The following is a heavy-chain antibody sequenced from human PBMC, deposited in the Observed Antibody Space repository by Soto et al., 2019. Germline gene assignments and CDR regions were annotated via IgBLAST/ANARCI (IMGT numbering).Heavy chain of an antibody. Sequence: EVQLVESGGGLVQPGGSLRLSCVVSGFTFTTYWMHWVRQAPGKGLVWVSRINSDGSSTTYADSVKGRFTIFRDNAKNPLYLQMNSLRAEDTTVYYRVRDTTDQQLAVYYSMDVWGKGTPVTVS. CDR2: INSDGSST. J-gene: IGHJ6*03. CDR1: GFTFTTYW. V-gene: IGHV3-74*01. D-gene: IGHD6-6*01. CDR3: VRDTTDQQLAVYYSMDV.